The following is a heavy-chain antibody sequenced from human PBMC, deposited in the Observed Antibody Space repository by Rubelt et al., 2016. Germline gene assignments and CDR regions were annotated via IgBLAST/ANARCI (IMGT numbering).Heavy chain of an antibody. V-gene: IGHV1-8*01. Sequence: QVQLVQSGAEVKKPGASVKVSCKASGYTFTSYDINWVRQATGQGLEWMGWMNPKRGNTGYAQKFQGRVTMTRNTSISTAYMELRSLRSEDTAVYYCARMVNDFWSGYHNWFDPWGQGTLVTVSS. J-gene: IGHJ5*02. CDR3: ARMVNDFWSGYHNWFDP. CDR1: GYTFTSYD. CDR2: MNPKRGNT. D-gene: IGHD3-3*01.